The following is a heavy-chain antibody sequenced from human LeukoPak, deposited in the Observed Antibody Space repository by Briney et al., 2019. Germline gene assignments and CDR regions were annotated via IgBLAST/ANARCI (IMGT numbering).Heavy chain of an antibody. Sequence: GRSLRLSCAASGFTFDDYAMHWVRQAPGKGLEWVSGISWNSGSIGYADSVKGRFTISRDNAKNSLYLQMNSLRAEDTALYYCANDARIRTTGTPWFDPWGQGTPVTVSS. J-gene: IGHJ5*02. CDR1: GFTFDDYA. CDR2: ISWNSGSI. D-gene: IGHD4-11*01. V-gene: IGHV3-9*01. CDR3: ANDARIRTTGTPWFDP.